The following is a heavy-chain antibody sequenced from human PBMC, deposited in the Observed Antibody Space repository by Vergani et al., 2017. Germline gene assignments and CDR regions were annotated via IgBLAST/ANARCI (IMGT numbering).Heavy chain of an antibody. J-gene: IGHJ4*02. CDR1: GYSFTSYC. V-gene: IGHV5-51*03. CDR2: IYSGDSDT. Sequence: EVQLVQSGAEVKKPGESLKISCKGSGYSFTSYCIGWVRQMPGKGLEWVGAIYSGDSDTSYSPSFQGQVTISADQSISTAYLQWSSLKASDTAMYYCARLFGYSSWYFDYWGQGTLVTVSS. D-gene: IGHD3-22*01. CDR3: ARLFGYSSWYFDY.